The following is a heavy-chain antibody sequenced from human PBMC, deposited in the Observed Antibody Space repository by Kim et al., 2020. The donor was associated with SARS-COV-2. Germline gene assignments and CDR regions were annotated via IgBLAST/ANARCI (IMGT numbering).Heavy chain of an antibody. CDR1: FFSIIIYY. Sequence: SETLSLTCTVSFFSIIIYYFIFILHPSLNLLYFIFLIYTILITNYNPSLKILVTMSLYTSKNQFSLKLSSVTAADTAVYYCARTVNKLDAFDIWGQGTMVTVSS. CDR2: IYTILIT. CDR3: ARTVNKLDAFDI. D-gene: IGHD2-15*01. J-gene: IGHJ3*02. V-gene: IGHV4-4*07.